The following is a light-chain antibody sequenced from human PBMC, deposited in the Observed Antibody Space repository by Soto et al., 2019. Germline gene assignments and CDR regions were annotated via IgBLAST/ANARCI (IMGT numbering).Light chain of an antibody. CDR3: QQYDDLPST. CDR1: QDITKY. Sequence: DIQMTQSPSSLSASVGDRVTITCQASQDITKYLNWYQQKSGKPPKLLIYDATILETGVPPRFSGAGSGTGFALTISSLQPEDFATYYCQQYDDLPSTFGGGTKVEV. V-gene: IGKV1-33*01. CDR2: DAT. J-gene: IGKJ4*01.